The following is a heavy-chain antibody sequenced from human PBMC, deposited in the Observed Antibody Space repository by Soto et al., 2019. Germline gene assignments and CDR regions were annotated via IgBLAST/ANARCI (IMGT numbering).Heavy chain of an antibody. V-gene: IGHV3-23*01. CDR1: GFFFSSYT. J-gene: IGHJ4*02. D-gene: IGHD6-19*01. CDR2: FSATSENT. CDR3: SIARVQQWMRLPFDC. Sequence: EVQLLESGGGLVQPGGSLRLSCVGSGFFFSSYTMTWVRQAPGKGLEWVSSFSATSENTYYADSVRGRFTISRDNSKNTLFLQMNSLTAEHTAMYYCSIARVQQWMRLPFDCWGQGILVIVSS.